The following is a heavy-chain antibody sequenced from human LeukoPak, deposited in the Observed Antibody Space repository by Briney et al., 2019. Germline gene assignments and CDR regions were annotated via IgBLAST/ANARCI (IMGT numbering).Heavy chain of an antibody. D-gene: IGHD5-18*01. V-gene: IGHV3-30*18. J-gene: IGHJ4*02. CDR1: GFTFSSYG. Sequence: PGRSLRLSCAASGFTFSSYGMHWVRQAPGKGLEWVAVISYDGSNKYYADPVKGRFTISRDNSKNTLYLQMNSLRAEDTAVYYCAKDQRAMDDWGQGTLVTVSS. CDR3: AKDQRAMDD. CDR2: ISYDGSNK.